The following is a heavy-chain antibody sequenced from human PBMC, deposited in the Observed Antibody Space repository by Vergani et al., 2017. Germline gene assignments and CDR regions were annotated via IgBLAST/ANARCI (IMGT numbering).Heavy chain of an antibody. CDR2: IYHSGST. CDR1: GYSISSGYY. CDR3: ARSYDILTGPPRAFDY. J-gene: IGHJ4*02. Sequence: QVQLQESGPGLVKPSETLSLTCTVSGYSISSGYYWGWIRQPPGKGLEWIGSIYHSGSTYYNPSLKSRVTISVDTSKNQFSLKLSEVTAADTAVYYCARSYDILTGPPRAFDYWGQGTLVTVSS. D-gene: IGHD3-9*01. V-gene: IGHV4-38-2*02.